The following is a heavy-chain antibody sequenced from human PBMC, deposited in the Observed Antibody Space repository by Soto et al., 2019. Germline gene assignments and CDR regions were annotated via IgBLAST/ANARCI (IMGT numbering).Heavy chain of an antibody. D-gene: IGHD6-6*01. CDR3: ARGVGIAPRPYYYGMDV. CDR1: GGSFSGYY. Sequence: QVQLQQWGAGLLKPSETRSLTCAVYGGSFSGYYWSWIRQPPGKGLEWIGEINHSGSTNYNPSLKSRVTISVDTSKNQFSLKLSSVTAADTAVYYCARGVGIAPRPYYYGMDVWGQGTTVTVSS. CDR2: INHSGST. J-gene: IGHJ6*02. V-gene: IGHV4-34*01.